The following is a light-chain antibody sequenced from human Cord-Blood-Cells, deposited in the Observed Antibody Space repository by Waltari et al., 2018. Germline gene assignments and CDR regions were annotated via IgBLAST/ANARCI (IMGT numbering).Light chain of an antibody. CDR1: SSDVGSYNL. V-gene: IGLV2-23*03. J-gene: IGLJ3*02. CDR3: CSYAGSSTFGV. CDR2: EGS. Sequence: QSALTQPASVSGSPGQSITISCTGTSSDVGSYNLVSWYQQHPGKAPKLMIYEGSKRPSGVSNRFSVSKSGNTASLTISGLQAEDEADYYCCSYAGSSTFGVFGGGTKLTVL.